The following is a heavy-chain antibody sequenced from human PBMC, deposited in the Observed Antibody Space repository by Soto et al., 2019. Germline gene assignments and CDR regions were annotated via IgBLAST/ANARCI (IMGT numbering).Heavy chain of an antibody. Sequence: GGSLRLSCAASGFTFSSYNMNWVRQAPGKGLEWVSYISSGSTIYYADSVKGRFTISRDNAKNSLYLQMNSLRAEDTAVYYCARVAYYYDSSGYFYWGQGTLVTVSS. CDR3: ARVAYYYDSSGYFY. V-gene: IGHV3-48*01. CDR2: ISSGSTI. J-gene: IGHJ4*02. D-gene: IGHD3-22*01. CDR1: GFTFSSYN.